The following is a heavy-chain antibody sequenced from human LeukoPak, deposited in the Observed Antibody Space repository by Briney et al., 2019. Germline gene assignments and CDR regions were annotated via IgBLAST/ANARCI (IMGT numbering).Heavy chain of an antibody. D-gene: IGHD6-13*01. CDR2: ISGYNGNT. CDR1: GYTFTSYV. V-gene: IGHV1-18*01. CDR3: ARVHSSTCPDY. Sequence: ASVKVSCKASGYTFTSYVISWVRQAPGQALEWMGWISGYNGNTNYAQKLHGRVTMTTDTSTSTAYMELKSLRSDDTAVYYCARVHSSTCPDYWGQGTLVTVSS. J-gene: IGHJ4*02.